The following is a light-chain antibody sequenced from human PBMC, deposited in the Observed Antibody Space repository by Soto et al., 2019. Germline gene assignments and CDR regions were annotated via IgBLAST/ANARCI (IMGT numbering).Light chain of an antibody. CDR3: PQLNSYPFT. CDR2: SAS. CDR1: PGISSY. V-gene: IGKV1-9*01. J-gene: IGKJ3*01. Sequence: DIQLTQSPSFLSASVGDRVTITCRASPGISSYLAWYQQKPGKVPELLIFSASTLVSGVPSRFSGSGSETEFTLTISSLQPEDSATYYCPQLNSYPFTFGPGTK.